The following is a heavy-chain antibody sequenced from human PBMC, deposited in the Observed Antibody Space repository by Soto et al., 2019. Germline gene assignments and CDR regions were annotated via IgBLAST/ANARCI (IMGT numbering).Heavy chain of an antibody. D-gene: IGHD3-3*01. CDR3: ASPLTDSVSGSADFDI. J-gene: IGHJ3*02. V-gene: IGHV1-18*01. Sequence: ASVKVSCKASGYTFISYGITWVRQAPGQGLEWMGWISPYNGITNFAQRFQGRVTMTTETYTSTAYMELRSLRSDDTAMYYCASPLTDSVSGSADFDIWGQGTMVTVS. CDR2: ISPYNGIT. CDR1: GYTFISYG.